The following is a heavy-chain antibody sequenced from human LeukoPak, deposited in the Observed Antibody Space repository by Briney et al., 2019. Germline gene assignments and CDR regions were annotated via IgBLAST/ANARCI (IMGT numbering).Heavy chain of an antibody. J-gene: IGHJ6*03. CDR2: IIPIFGTA. CDR3: ARGKFVGPPYYYYYSMDV. V-gene: IGHV1-69*05. Sequence: SVKVSCKASGGTFSSYAISWVRQAPGQGLEWMGGIIPIFGTANYAQKFQGRVTITTDESTSTAYMELSSLRSEDTAVYYCARGKFVGPPYYYYYSMDVWGKGTTVTVSS. CDR1: GGTFSSYA. D-gene: IGHD1-26*01.